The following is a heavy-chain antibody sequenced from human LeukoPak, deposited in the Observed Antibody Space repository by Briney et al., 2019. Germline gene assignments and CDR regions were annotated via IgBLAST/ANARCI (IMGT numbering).Heavy chain of an antibody. CDR1: GGSISNYY. Sequence: SETLSLTCTASGGSISNYYWSWIRQPPGKGLEWIGYIHYSGSTNYNPSLKSRVTISVDTFKNQFSLKLNSVTAADTAVYYCARAGDYYDSSGYSPSYRLYDACDIWGQGTMVTVSS. J-gene: IGHJ3*02. CDR2: IHYSGST. V-gene: IGHV4-59*01. CDR3: ARAGDYYDSSGYSPSYRLYDACDI. D-gene: IGHD3-22*01.